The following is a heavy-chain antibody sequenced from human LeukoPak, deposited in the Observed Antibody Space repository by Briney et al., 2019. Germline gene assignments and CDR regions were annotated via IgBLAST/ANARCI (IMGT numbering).Heavy chain of an antibody. Sequence: TPSQTLSLTCTVSGGSISSYYWSWIRQPPGKGLEWIGYIYYSGSTNYNPSLKSRVTISVDTSKNQFSLKLSSVTAADTAVYCCARWYSSWYYFDYWGQGTLVTVSS. CDR1: GGSISSYY. J-gene: IGHJ4*02. CDR2: IYYSGST. V-gene: IGHV4-59*01. CDR3: ARWYSSWYYFDY. D-gene: IGHD6-13*01.